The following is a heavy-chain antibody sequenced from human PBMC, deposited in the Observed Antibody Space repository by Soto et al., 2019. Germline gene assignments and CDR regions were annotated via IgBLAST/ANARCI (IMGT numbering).Heavy chain of an antibody. V-gene: IGHV1-58*01. Sequence: SVKVSCKASGFTFTSSAVQWVRQARGQRLEWIGWIVVGSGNTNYAQKLQGRVTMTTDTSTSTAYMELRSLRSDDTAVYYCARDLLVVVPAALRNWFDPWGQGTQVTVS. CDR3: ARDLLVVVPAALRNWFDP. J-gene: IGHJ5*02. D-gene: IGHD2-2*01. CDR1: GFTFTSSA. CDR2: IVVGSGNT.